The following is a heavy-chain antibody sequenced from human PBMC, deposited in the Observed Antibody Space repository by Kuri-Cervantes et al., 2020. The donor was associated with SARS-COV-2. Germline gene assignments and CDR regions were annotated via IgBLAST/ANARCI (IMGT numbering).Heavy chain of an antibody. CDR2: ISYNGSNK. J-gene: IGHJ4*02. D-gene: IGHD6-19*01. Sequence: GESLKISCAASGFTFSSYGMHWVRQAPGKGLEWVAVISYNGSNKYYADSVKGRFTISRDNSKNTLYLQMNSLRAEDTAVYYCASGLAGALPVACTYGSFDCWGQGTMVTVSS. CDR1: GFTFSSYG. CDR3: ASGLAGALPVACTYGSFDC. V-gene: IGHV3-30*03.